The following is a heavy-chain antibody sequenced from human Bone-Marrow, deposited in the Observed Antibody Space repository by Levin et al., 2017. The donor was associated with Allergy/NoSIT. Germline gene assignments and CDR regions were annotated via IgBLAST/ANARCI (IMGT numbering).Heavy chain of an antibody. Sequence: SQTLSLTCAISGDRVSSNSAAWNWIRLSPSRGLEWLTRTYYRSKWYNNYEVSVKSRITINPDTSKNQFSLQLNSVTPEDTAVYYCAREVTDAFDIWGQGTMVTVSS. D-gene: IGHD4-23*01. CDR2: TYYRSKWYN. CDR1: GDRVSSNSAA. J-gene: IGHJ3*02. V-gene: IGHV6-1*01. CDR3: AREVTDAFDI.